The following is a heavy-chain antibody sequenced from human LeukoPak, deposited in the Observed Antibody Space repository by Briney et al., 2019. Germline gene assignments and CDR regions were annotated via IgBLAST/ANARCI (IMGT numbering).Heavy chain of an antibody. CDR3: ARLTYYDFWSGYQTFDY. D-gene: IGHD3-3*01. J-gene: IGHJ4*02. Sequence: SGPPLVTPTQTLTLPFTFSGFSLSTSGMCVSWIRQPPGKALEWLARIDWDDDKYYSTSLKTRLTISKDTSKNQVVLTMTNMDPVDTATYYCARLTYYDFWSGYQTFDYWGQGTLVTVSS. V-gene: IGHV2-70*11. CDR2: IDWDDDK. CDR1: GFSLSTSGMC.